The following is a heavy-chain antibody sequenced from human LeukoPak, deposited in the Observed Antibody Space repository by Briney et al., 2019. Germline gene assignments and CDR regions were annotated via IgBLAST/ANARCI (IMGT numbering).Heavy chain of an antibody. CDR1: GYTFTSYA. J-gene: IGHJ4*02. D-gene: IGHD3-10*01. CDR2: INTNTGNP. V-gene: IGHV7-4-1*02. CDR3: ARELQGDYYGSGSYYSPFDY. Sequence: GASVKVSCTASGYTFTSYAMNWVRQAPGQGLEWMGWINTNTGNPTYAQGFTGRFVFSLDTSVSTAYLQISSLKAEDTAVYYCARELQGDYYGSGSYYSPFDYWGQGTLVTVSS.